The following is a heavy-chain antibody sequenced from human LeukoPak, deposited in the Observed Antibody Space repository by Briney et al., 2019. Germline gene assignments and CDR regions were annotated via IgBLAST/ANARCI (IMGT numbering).Heavy chain of an antibody. CDR3: ARNPWQCDY. Sequence: GGSLRLSCAASGFTFTSYWMTWFRQPPGKGLEWVATIKEDGSVKYYVDPVKGRFTISRDNAENSLYLQMNSLRADDTAVYYCARNPWQCDYWGQGTLVTVSS. V-gene: IGHV3-7*01. CDR1: GFTFTSYW. J-gene: IGHJ4*02. CDR2: IKEDGSVK.